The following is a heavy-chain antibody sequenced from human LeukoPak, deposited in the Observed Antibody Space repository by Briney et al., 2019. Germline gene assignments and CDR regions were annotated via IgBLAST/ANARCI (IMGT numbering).Heavy chain of an antibody. Sequence: ASVKVSCKASGYTFTSYGISWVRQAPGQGLEWTGWISAYNGNTNYAQKLQGRVTMTTDTSTSTAYMELRSLRSDDTAVYYCARGRYCTNGVCYTSDYWGQGTLVTVSS. V-gene: IGHV1-18*04. J-gene: IGHJ4*02. D-gene: IGHD2-8*01. CDR1: GYTFTSYG. CDR2: ISAYNGNT. CDR3: ARGRYCTNGVCYTSDY.